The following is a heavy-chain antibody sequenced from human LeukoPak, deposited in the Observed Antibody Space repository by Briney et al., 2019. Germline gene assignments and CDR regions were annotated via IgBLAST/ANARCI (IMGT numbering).Heavy chain of an antibody. CDR1: GYTFTSYY. CDR3: ARERRGFFDY. D-gene: IGHD3-16*01. V-gene: IGHV1-2*02. J-gene: IGHJ4*02. CDR2: INPNSGGT. Sequence: ASVKVSCKASGYTFTSYYMHWVRQAPGQGLEWMGWINPNSGGTKYAQNFQGRVTMTRDTSISTAYMELSRLRSDDTAVYYCARERRGFFDYWGQGTLVTVSS.